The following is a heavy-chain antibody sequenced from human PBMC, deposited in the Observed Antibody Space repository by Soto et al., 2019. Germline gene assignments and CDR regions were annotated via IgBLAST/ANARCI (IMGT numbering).Heavy chain of an antibody. D-gene: IGHD3-10*01. Sequence: EVLLVESGGGLVQPGGSLTLSCAASRFTFGSYWMNWVRQAPGKGLEWVANIKGDGSEKYYVDSVEGGFTISRDNTKNSRDLQMNRLRVEDTAVYYCAAGFPPNFWGQGTLVTVSS. CDR2: IKGDGSEK. J-gene: IGHJ4*02. V-gene: IGHV3-7*01. CDR3: AAGFPPNF. CDR1: RFTFGSYW.